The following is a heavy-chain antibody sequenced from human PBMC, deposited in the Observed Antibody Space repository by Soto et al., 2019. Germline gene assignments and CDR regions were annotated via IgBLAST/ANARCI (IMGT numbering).Heavy chain of an antibody. CDR2: ISYGGDNK. Sequence: VQLVESGGGVVQPGRSLRLSCAASRFIFSDYAMHWVRQAPGKGLEWVAVISYGGDNKYYAESVRGRFAISRDNLKNTLYLQMNSLNPEDTAVYHCAKARHSTSWYGVEADFWGQGTLVTVSS. J-gene: IGHJ4*02. CDR3: AKARHSTSWYGVEADF. CDR1: RFIFSDYA. D-gene: IGHD6-13*01. V-gene: IGHV3-30*09.